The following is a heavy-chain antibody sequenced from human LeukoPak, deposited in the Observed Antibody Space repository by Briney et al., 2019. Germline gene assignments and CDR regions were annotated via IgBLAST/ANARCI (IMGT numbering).Heavy chain of an antibody. CDR3: ARDIVVVPAAKIYNWFDP. J-gene: IGHJ5*02. Sequence: ASVKVSCKASGYTFTSYYMHWVRRPPGQGLEWMGIINPSGGSTSYAQKFQGRVTMTRDMSTSTVYMELSSLRSEDTAVYYCARDIVVVPAAKIYNWFDPWGQGTLVTVSS. V-gene: IGHV1-46*01. D-gene: IGHD2-2*01. CDR1: GYTFTSYY. CDR2: INPSGGST.